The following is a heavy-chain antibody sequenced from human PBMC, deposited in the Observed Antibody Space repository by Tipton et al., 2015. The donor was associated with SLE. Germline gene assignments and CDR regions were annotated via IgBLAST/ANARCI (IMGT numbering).Heavy chain of an antibody. CDR3: AREWGGFDP. D-gene: IGHD3-16*01. Sequence: SLRLTCAASGFTFRIYWMSWVRQAPGKGLEWVANIKEDGSDKYYVDSVKGRFTISRDNAKNALYLQMNSLRVEDTAVYYCAREWGGFDPWGQGTLVTVSS. V-gene: IGHV3-7*03. CDR2: IKEDGSDK. CDR1: GFTFRIYW. J-gene: IGHJ5*02.